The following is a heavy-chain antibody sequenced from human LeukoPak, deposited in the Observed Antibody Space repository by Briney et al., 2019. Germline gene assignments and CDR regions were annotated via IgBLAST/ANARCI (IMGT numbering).Heavy chain of an antibody. V-gene: IGHV4-59*08. J-gene: IGHJ3*01. Sequence: PSETLSLTCTVSGGSISSYYWSWIRQPPGKGLEWIAYVYYTGRTLYNPSLKSRVTISVDTSKTQFSLTVTSVTAADTAVYYCARHMSVSYDAFDLWGRGTTVTVSS. CDR3: ARHMSVSYDAFDL. D-gene: IGHD3-10*01. CDR2: VYYTGRT. CDR1: GGSISSYY.